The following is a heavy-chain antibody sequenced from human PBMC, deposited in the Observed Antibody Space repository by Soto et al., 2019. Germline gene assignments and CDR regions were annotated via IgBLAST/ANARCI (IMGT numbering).Heavy chain of an antibody. D-gene: IGHD3-10*01. J-gene: IGHJ4*02. CDR2: ISSSSGTI. Sequence: HPGGSLRLSCAASGFIFSSYGMHWVRQAPGKGLEWVSCISSSSGTIYYADSVKGRFTISRDNAKNSLYLQMSSLRAEDTAVYYCARYQGSGGRHPFDYWGPGSLVTVSS. CDR3: ARYQGSGGRHPFDY. V-gene: IGHV3-48*01. CDR1: GFIFSSYG.